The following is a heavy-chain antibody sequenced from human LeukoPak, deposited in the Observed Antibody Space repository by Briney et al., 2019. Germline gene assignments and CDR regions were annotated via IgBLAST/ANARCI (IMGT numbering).Heavy chain of an antibody. J-gene: IGHJ4*02. V-gene: IGHV3-30*02. CDR2: IPYDGSKK. CDR3: AKDGFGGGTFPYYLDN. CDR1: RFSFITNG. Sequence: GGSLRLSCAASRFSFITNGIHWVRQAPGKGLEWVAFIPYDGSKKYYTDSVKGRFTISRDNSKNTMYLQMNSLRPEDTAVYYCAKDGFGGGTFPYYLDNWGRGTLVTVSS. D-gene: IGHD3-3*01.